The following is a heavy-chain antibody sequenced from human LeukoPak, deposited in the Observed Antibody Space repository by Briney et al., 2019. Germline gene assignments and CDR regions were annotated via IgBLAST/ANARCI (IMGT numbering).Heavy chain of an antibody. Sequence: ASVKVSCKASGYTFFGYYMHWVRQAPGRGLEWMAWINPNSGGTNYAQKFQGRVTMTRDTSISTAYMELSSLRSDDTAVYYCARHNTIFGVFDYWGQGTLVTVSS. CDR1: GYTFFGYY. J-gene: IGHJ4*02. D-gene: IGHD3-3*01. CDR2: INPNSGGT. CDR3: ARHNTIFGVFDY. V-gene: IGHV1-2*02.